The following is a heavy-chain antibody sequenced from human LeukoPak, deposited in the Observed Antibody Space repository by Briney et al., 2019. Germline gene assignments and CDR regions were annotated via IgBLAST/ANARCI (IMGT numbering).Heavy chain of an antibody. D-gene: IGHD1-20*01. Sequence: GESLKISRKGSGYSFTSYWISWVRQMPGQGLEWMGTIDPSDSYTNHNPSFQGHVTISADKSINTAYLQWSSLKASDTAMYYCARRSGNWNPIDYWGQGTLVTVSS. CDR1: GYSFTSYW. CDR2: IDPSDSYT. CDR3: ARRSGNWNPIDY. J-gene: IGHJ4*02. V-gene: IGHV5-10-1*01.